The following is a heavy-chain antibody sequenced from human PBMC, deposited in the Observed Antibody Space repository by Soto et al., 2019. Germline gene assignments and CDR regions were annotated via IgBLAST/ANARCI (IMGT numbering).Heavy chain of an antibody. D-gene: IGHD6-25*01. CDR2: INHSGST. Sequence: SETLSLTCAVYGGSFSGYYWSWIRQPPGKGLEWIGEINHSGSTNYNPSLKSRVTISVDTSKNQFSLKLSSVTAADTAVYYCAPRAAARTDVGYWGQGTLVTVSS. V-gene: IGHV4-34*01. CDR1: GGSFSGYY. J-gene: IGHJ4*02. CDR3: APRAAARTDVGY.